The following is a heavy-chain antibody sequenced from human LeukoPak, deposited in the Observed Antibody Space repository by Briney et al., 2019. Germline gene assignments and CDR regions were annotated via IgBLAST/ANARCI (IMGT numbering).Heavy chain of an antibody. J-gene: IGHJ3*02. Sequence: GGSLRLSCATSGFTFSSSGVHWVRQAPGKGLEWVALLSYDGGNKYFADSVKGRFTISRDNYKEPLYLQMNSLRVEDTAVYYCARVLWGAFDIWGQGTMVTVSS. CDR2: LSYDGGNK. D-gene: IGHD3-10*01. CDR1: GFTFSSSG. V-gene: IGHV3-30*03. CDR3: ARVLWGAFDI.